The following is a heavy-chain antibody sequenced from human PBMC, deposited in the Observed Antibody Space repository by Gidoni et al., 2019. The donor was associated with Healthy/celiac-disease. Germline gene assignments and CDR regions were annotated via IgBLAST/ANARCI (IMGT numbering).Heavy chain of an antibody. D-gene: IGHD6-6*01. CDR2: INHSGST. J-gene: IGHJ6*02. V-gene: IGHV4-34*01. CDR1: GGSFSGYY. Sequence: QVQLQQWGAGLLKPSETLSLTCAVYGGSFSGYYWSWLRQPPGKGLEWIGEINHSGSTNYNPSLKSRVTISVDTSKNQFSLKLSSVTAADTAVYYCARGRVGRGYSSSSEGYYYYYGMDVWGQGTTVTVSS. CDR3: ARGRVGRGYSSSSEGYYYYYGMDV.